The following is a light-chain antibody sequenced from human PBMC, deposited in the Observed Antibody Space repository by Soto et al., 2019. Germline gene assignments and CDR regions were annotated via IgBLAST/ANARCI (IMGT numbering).Light chain of an antibody. CDR2: KDS. V-gene: IGLV3-25*03. CDR1: ALPKQY. CDR3: QSADSSGTPLWV. J-gene: IGLJ3*02. Sequence: SYELTQPPSVSVSPGQTARITCSGDALPKQYAYWYQQKPGQAPVLVIYKDSERPSGIPERFSGSSSGTTVTLTISGVQAEDEADYYCQSADSSGTPLWVFGGGTKVTVL.